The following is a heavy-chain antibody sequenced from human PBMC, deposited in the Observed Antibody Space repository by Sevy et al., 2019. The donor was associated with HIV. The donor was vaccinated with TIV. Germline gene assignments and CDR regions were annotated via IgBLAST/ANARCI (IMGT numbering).Heavy chain of an antibody. CDR3: AKVTIKTSYYFDY. D-gene: IGHD4-17*01. J-gene: IGHJ4*02. CDR1: GGSISSGDYY. V-gene: IGHV4-30-4*01. Sequence: SETLSLTCTVSGGSISSGDYYWSWIRQPPGKGLEWIGYIYYSGSTYYNPSLKSRVTISVYTSKNQFSLKLSSVTAADTAVYYCAKVTIKTSYYFDYWGQGTLVTVSS. CDR2: IYYSGST.